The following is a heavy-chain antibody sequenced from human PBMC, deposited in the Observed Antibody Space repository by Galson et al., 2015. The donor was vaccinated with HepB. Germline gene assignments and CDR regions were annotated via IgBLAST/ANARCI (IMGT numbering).Heavy chain of an antibody. CDR1: GYTFTDYL. Sequence: SVKVSCKASGYTFTDYLIHWVRQAPGQGLECLGWANPKTGSTSIAQKFQSRVTLTRDTSTSTAYMQLSRLTSDDTAVYYCARDRGIASAANRDNWFDPWGQGTLVTVSS. CDR2: ANPKTGST. CDR3: ARDRGIASAANRDNWFDP. D-gene: IGHD6-13*01. V-gene: IGHV1-2*02. J-gene: IGHJ5*02.